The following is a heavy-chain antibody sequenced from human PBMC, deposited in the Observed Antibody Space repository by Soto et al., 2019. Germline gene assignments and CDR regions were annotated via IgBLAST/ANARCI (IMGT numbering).Heavy chain of an antibody. CDR2: IKPDSGGT. Sequence: ASVKVYCKASGYTYTEYYMHWVRQAPGHGLEWMGWIKPDSGGTIYAQKFQGRVTMTRDTSISTAYMELTSLRSDDTAVYYCARARDIVVVPATILGYYYYYGMDVWGQGTTVTVSS. V-gene: IGHV1-2*02. D-gene: IGHD2-2*02. CDR1: GYTYTEYY. J-gene: IGHJ6*02. CDR3: ARARDIVVVPATILGYYYYYGMDV.